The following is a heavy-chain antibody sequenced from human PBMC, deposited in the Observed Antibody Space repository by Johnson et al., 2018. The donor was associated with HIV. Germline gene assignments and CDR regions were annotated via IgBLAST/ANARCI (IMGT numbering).Heavy chain of an antibody. J-gene: IGHJ3*02. V-gene: IGHV3-30*14. CDR2: ISYDGTKK. CDR3: ASEVRGVLYI. D-gene: IGHD3-10*01. Sequence: QVQLVESGGGVVQPGRSLRLSCAASGFTFSSYAMHWVRQAPGKGLEWVAVISYDGTKKYYADSVKGRFTISRDNSKNTLFLQMNSLRVEDTAVYYCASEVRGVLYIWGQGTMVTVSS. CDR1: GFTFSSYA.